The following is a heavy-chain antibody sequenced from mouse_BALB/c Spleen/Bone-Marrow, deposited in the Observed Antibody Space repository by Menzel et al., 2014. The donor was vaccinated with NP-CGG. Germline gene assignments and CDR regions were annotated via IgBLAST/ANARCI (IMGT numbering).Heavy chain of an antibody. CDR1: GFDFSRCW. J-gene: IGHJ2*01. D-gene: IGHD1-1*01. CDR2: INPDSRTI. V-gene: IGHV4-1*02. CDR3: ARPDYYGYLNY. Sequence: DVMLVESGGGLVQPGGSLKLSCAASGFDFSRCWMSWVRQAPGKGLEWIGEINPDSRTINYSPSLKDKFIISRDNAKNTLYLRLNKVRSEDTALYYCARPDYYGYLNYWGQGTTLTVSS.